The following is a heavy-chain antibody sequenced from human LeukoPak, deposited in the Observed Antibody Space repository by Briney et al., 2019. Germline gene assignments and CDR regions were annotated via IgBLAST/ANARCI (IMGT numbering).Heavy chain of an antibody. CDR1: GFTFSSYA. V-gene: IGHV3-23*01. J-gene: IGHJ4*02. D-gene: IGHD6-13*01. Sequence: PGGSLRLSCAAPGFTFSSYAMSWVRQAPGKGLEWVSAISGSGGSTYYADSVKGRFTISRDNSKNTLYLQMNSLRAVDTAVYYCAKVGIAAAARRRLHLYFDYWGQGTLVTVSS. CDR2: ISGSGGST. CDR3: AKVGIAAAARRRLHLYFDY.